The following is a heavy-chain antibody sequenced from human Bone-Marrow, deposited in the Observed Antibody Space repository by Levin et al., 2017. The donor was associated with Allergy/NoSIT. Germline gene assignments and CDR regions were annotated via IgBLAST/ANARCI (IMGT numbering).Heavy chain of an antibody. CDR1: GGSISSSNW. V-gene: IGHV4-4*02. CDR2: IYYSGST. Sequence: PSETLSLTCVVSGGSISSSNWWSWVRQPPGKGLEWIGEIYYSGSTNYNPSFESRATLSVDTSNNQFSLRLTSVTAADTAVYYCARLPNWQYYYFDYWGPGTEVTVSS. CDR3: ARLPNWQYYYFDY. D-gene: IGHD7-27*01. J-gene: IGHJ4*02.